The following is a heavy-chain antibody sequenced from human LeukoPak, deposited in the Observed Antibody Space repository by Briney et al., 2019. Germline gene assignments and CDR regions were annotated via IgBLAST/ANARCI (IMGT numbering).Heavy chain of an antibody. V-gene: IGHV1-18*01. CDR1: GYTFNTYG. J-gene: IGHJ5*02. CDR2: ISGYNGKT. CDR3: ARAGAVVDNWFDP. D-gene: IGHD2-15*01. Sequence: ASVKVSCKASGYTFNTYGITWVRQAPGQGLECMGWISGYNGKTKYSQKLQDRVTMTTDTSTTTAYMELRSLTSDDTAVYYCARAGAVVDNWFDPWGQGTLVTVSS.